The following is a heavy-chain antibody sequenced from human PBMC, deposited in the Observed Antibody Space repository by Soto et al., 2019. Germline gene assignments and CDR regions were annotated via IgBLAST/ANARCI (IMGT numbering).Heavy chain of an antibody. CDR3: AKITGGG. CDR1: GFTFSSYV. J-gene: IGHJ4*02. CDR2: ISGSGGTT. Sequence: EVQLLESGGGLVQPGGSLRLSCAASGFTFSSYVMSWVRQAPGKGLEWVSGISGSGGTTYYADSVKGRFTMSRDNSKNTLYLQMNSLRAEDTAVYYFAKITGGGWGQGTLVTVSS. V-gene: IGHV3-23*01. D-gene: IGHD3-10*01.